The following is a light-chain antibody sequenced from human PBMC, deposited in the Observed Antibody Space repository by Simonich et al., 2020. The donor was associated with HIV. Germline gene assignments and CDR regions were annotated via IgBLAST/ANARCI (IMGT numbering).Light chain of an antibody. CDR1: QSIIRW. CDR3: QHYNSYPYT. J-gene: IGKJ2*01. Sequence: DIQMTQSPSTLSASVGDRVTITCRASQSIIRWLAWYHQKPGKAPNLLIYKASSLETGVSSRFSGSGSGTEFTLTISSLQPDDIATYYCQHYNSYPYTFGQGTKLEIK. V-gene: IGKV1-5*03. CDR2: KAS.